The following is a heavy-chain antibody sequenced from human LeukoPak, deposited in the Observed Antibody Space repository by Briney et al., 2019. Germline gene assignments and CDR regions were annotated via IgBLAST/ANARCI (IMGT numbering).Heavy chain of an antibody. CDR1: GYTLTELS. V-gene: IGHV1-24*01. Sequence: ASVKVSCKVSGYTLTELSMHWVRQAPGKGLEWMGGFDPEDGETIYAQKLQGRVTMTTDTSTSTAYMELRSLRSDDTAVYYCAREGTDSSGYYYYYYYMDVWGKGTTVTISS. J-gene: IGHJ6*03. CDR2: FDPEDGET. CDR3: AREGTDSSGYYYYYYYMDV. D-gene: IGHD3-22*01.